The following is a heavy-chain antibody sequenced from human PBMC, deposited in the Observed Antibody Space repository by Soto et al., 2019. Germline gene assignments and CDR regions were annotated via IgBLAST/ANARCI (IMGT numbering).Heavy chain of an antibody. J-gene: IGHJ4*02. V-gene: IGHV4-4*02. Sequence: QVQLQESGPGLVTPSGTLSLTCAVSGGSISSNNWWSWVRQSPLKGLEGIAEIHPGGASNHNPSLQSRVTIALDGSRNQMSLTLTSLTAADTAMYYCARHISVTGTRGFDYWGQGTLITVSS. CDR1: GGSISSNNW. CDR2: IHPGGAS. D-gene: IGHD6-19*01. CDR3: ARHISVTGTRGFDY.